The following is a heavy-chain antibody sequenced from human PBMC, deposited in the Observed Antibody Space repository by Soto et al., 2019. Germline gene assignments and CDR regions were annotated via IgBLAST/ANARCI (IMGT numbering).Heavy chain of an antibody. V-gene: IGHV4-4*07. D-gene: IGHD2-2*01. Sequence: PSETLSLTFTVSGGSISSYYWSWIRQPAGKGLEWXGRXXTXXSXXXXXSXXXRVTMSVDTSKNQFSLKLSSVTAADTAVYYCARACSSNSCYDVFDYWGQGTLVTVSS. CDR3: ARACSSNSCYDVFDY. J-gene: IGHJ4*02. CDR2: XXTXXSX. CDR1: GGSISSYY.